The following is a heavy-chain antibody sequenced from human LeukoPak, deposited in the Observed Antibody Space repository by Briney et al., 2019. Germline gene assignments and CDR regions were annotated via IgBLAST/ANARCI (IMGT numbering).Heavy chain of an antibody. CDR3: ARVQGGGFRTADS. Sequence: GGSLRLSCGASGFTFSKHGMNWVRQAPGKGLEWLSGVSPPGGGTYYADSVKGRFTISRDDSKNTLSLQMNSLRGEDTAMYYCARVQGGGFRTADSWGQGTLVTVSS. V-gene: IGHV3-23*01. CDR2: VSPPGGGT. J-gene: IGHJ4*02. D-gene: IGHD1-14*01. CDR1: GFTFSKHG.